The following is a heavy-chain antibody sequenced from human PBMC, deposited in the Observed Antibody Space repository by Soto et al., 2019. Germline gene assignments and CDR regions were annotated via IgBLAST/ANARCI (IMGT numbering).Heavy chain of an antibody. CDR3: ARDLGKNHFFGLEV. CDR2: INPNSGGT. Sequence: ASVKVSCKASGYTFTGYYIHWVRQAPGQGLEWMGWINPNSGGTNYAQKFQGWVTLTRDTSISTAYLELSRLRSDDTAVYYCARDLGKNHFFGLEVWGQGATVTVSS. CDR1: GYTFTGYY. J-gene: IGHJ6*02. V-gene: IGHV1-2*04.